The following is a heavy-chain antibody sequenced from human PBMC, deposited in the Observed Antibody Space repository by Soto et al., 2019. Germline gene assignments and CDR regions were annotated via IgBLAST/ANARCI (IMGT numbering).Heavy chain of an antibody. CDR1: GYTFTSYA. CDR3: ARDIEQLVLYYYYYGMDV. D-gene: IGHD6-6*01. CDR2: INAGNGNT. J-gene: IGHJ6*02. Sequence: GASVKVYCKASGYTFTSYAMHWVRQAPGQRLEWMGWINAGNGNTKYSQKFQGRVTITRDTSASTAYMELSSLRSEDTAVYYCARDIEQLVLYYYYYGMDVWGQGTTVTAP. V-gene: IGHV1-3*01.